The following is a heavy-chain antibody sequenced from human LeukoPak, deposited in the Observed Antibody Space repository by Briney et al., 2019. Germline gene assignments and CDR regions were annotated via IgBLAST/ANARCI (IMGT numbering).Heavy chain of an antibody. CDR2: LNHSGST. J-gene: IGHJ5*02. V-gene: IGHV4-34*01. CDR1: GGSFSGYY. Sequence: KASETLSLTCAVYGGSFSGYYWSWIRQPPGKGLEWIGELNHSGSTNYNPSLKSRVTISVDTSKNQFSLKLSSVTAADTAVYYCARGRGDIVVVPAASSRVWFDPWGQGTLVTVSS. D-gene: IGHD2-2*01. CDR3: ARGRGDIVVVPAASSRVWFDP.